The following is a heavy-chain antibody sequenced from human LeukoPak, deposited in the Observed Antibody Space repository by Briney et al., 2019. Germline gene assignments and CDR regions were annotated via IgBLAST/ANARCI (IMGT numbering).Heavy chain of an antibody. Sequence: GESLKISCKGSGYSFTSYWIGWVRQMPGKGLEWMGIIYPSDSDTRYSPSFQGQVTISADKSISTVYLQWSSLKASDTAMYYCARFPRRDYGGNRVSFDIWGQGTMVTVSS. J-gene: IGHJ3*02. CDR3: ARFPRRDYGGNRVSFDI. V-gene: IGHV5-51*01. CDR1: GYSFTSYW. CDR2: IYPSDSDT. D-gene: IGHD4-23*01.